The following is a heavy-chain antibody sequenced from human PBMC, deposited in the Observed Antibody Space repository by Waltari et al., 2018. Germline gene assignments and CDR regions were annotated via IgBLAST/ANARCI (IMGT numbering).Heavy chain of an antibody. CDR1: GFPFSTYN. CDR2: ISSSTTT. Sequence: EVQLVESGGGMVQPGESLRLSCAASGFPFSTYNMNWVRKAPGKGLEWVSYISSSTTTYYADYVKGRFTISRDNAKNSLYLQMNSLRAEDTALYYCARGRDGYIQDVFDIWGQGTMVSVSS. D-gene: IGHD5-12*01. CDR3: ARGRDGYIQDVFDI. V-gene: IGHV3-48*01. J-gene: IGHJ3*02.